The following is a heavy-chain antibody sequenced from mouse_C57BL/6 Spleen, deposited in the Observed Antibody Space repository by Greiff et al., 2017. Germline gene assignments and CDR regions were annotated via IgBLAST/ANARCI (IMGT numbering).Heavy chain of an antibody. J-gene: IGHJ1*03. CDR2: ISDGGSYT. Sequence: EVMLVESGGGLVKPGGSLKLSCAASGFTFSSYAMSWVRQTPEKRLEWVATISDGGSYTYYPDNVKGRFTISRDNAKNNLYLQMSHLKSEDTAMYYCAREGNFTTVVYWYFDVWGTGTTVTVSS. CDR3: AREGNFTTVVYWYFDV. V-gene: IGHV5-4*01. CDR1: GFTFSSYA. D-gene: IGHD1-1*01.